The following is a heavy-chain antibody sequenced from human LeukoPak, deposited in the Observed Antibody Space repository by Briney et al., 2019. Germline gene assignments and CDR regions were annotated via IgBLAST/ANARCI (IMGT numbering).Heavy chain of an antibody. J-gene: IGHJ4*02. Sequence: GASVKVSCKASRYTFTTYYLHWVRQAPGQGLEWMGGINPIGGTTRYAQRFQGRVTMTSDTSSSTVFMDLSSLKSDDTAMYYCGIQERGYTYGYDYWGQGTQVTVSS. CDR1: RYTFTTYY. D-gene: IGHD5-18*01. V-gene: IGHV1-46*01. CDR2: INPIGGTT. CDR3: GIQERGYTYGYDY.